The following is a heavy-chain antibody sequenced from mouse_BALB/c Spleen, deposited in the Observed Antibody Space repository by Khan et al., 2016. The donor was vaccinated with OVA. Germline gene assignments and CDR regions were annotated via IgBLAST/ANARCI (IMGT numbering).Heavy chain of an antibody. J-gene: IGHJ3*01. CDR1: GFSFSSSG. Sequence: DVQLVESGGGLVQPGGSRKLSCAASGFSFSSSGMHWVRQAPEKGLEWVAYISSDSITLYYADTVKGRFTISRDNPRNTLFLQMTSLRSEDTAIYYCARGNWAWFAYWDQGTLVTVSA. CDR3: ARGNWAWFAY. D-gene: IGHD4-1*01. CDR2: ISSDSITL. V-gene: IGHV5-17*02.